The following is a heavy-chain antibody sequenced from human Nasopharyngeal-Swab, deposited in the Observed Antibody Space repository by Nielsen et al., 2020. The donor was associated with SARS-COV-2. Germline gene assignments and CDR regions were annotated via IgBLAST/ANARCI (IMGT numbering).Heavy chain of an antibody. V-gene: IGHV1-18*01. D-gene: IGHD3-9*01. CDR2: ISAYNGNT. Sequence: ASVKVSCKASGYTFTSYGISWVRQAPGQGLEWMGWISAYNGNTNYAQKLQGRVTMTTDTSTSTAYMELRSLRSEDTAVYYCARGFLGYYDILTGYYPSDYWGQGTLVTVSS. CDR3: ARGFLGYYDILTGYYPSDY. CDR1: GYTFTSYG. J-gene: IGHJ4*02.